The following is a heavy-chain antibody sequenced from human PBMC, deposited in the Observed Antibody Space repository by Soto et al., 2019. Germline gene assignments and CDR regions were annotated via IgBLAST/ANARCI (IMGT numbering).Heavy chain of an antibody. CDR2: IYYSGST. CDR1: GGSISSGGYY. J-gene: IGHJ5*02. CDR3: ASSSASYGSGSYQVAWFDP. V-gene: IGHV4-31*03. Sequence: SETLSLTCTVSGGSISSGGYYWSWIRQHPGKGLEWIGYIYYSGSTYYNPSLKSRVTISVDTSKNQFSLKLSSVTAADTAVYYCASSSASYGSGSYQVAWFDPWGQGTLVTVSS. D-gene: IGHD3-10*01.